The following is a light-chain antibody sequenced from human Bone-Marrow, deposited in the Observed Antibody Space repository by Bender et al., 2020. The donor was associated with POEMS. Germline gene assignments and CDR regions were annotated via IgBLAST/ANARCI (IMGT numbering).Light chain of an antibody. Sequence: SYVLTQPPSVSVAPGQTARITCGGNSIGSKIVHWYQQKPGQAPVLVIYDDTDRPSGIPERFSGSNSGNTATLTISGTQAMDEADYYCQAWDSSTLGFGGGTKLTVL. CDR3: QAWDSSTLG. CDR2: DDT. J-gene: IGLJ2*01. V-gene: IGLV3-21*02. CDR1: SIGSKI.